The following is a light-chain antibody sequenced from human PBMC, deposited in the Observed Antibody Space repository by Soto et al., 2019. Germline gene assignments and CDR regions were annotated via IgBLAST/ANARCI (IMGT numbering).Light chain of an antibody. V-gene: IGLV2-23*02. CDR1: RGDVWSHDL. CDR3: CSYAGSGTFVV. Sequence: QSALTQLGSVSGSPGQWITISCTGTRGDVWSHDLVSWYQKHPDRAPKVVIYAVSKRPSGISTPQSGSKSGNTASLTISTLQPEDDAEYCCCSYAGSGTFVVFGGGTKLTVL. CDR2: AVS. J-gene: IGLJ2*01.